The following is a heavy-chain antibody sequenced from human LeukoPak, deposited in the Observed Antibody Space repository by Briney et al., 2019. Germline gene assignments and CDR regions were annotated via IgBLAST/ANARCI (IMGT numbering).Heavy chain of an antibody. J-gene: IGHJ4*02. V-gene: IGHV4-59*08. D-gene: IGHD5-12*01. CDR1: GGSISPYY. CDR3: ARMGGYSGYATH. Sequence: SETLSLTCTVSGGSISPYYWSWIRQPPGKGLEWIGYIYSSGSANYNPSLKSRVTISVDTSKNHFSLKLSSVTAADTAVYYCARMGGYSGYATHWGQGTLVTVSS. CDR2: IYSSGSA.